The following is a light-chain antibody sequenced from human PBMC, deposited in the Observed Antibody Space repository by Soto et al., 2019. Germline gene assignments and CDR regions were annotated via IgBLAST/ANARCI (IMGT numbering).Light chain of an antibody. CDR2: EGS. CDR1: SSDVGSYNL. CDR3: CSYAGSSTSEGYV. Sequence: QSALTQPASVSGSPGQSITISCTGTSSDVGSYNLVSWYQQHPGKAPKLMIYEGSKRPSGVSNRFSGSKSGNTASLTISGLQAEDDADYYCCSYAGSSTSEGYVLGTGTKLTLL. J-gene: IGLJ1*01. V-gene: IGLV2-23*01.